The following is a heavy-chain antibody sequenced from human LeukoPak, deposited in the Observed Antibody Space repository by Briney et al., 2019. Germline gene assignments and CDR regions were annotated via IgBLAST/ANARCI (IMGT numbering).Heavy chain of an antibody. D-gene: IGHD6-6*01. CDR3: ARHRGSSSEFDP. CDR2: IYYDGRI. Sequence: SETLSLTCTVSGGSISTNNYYWGWIRQPPGEGLEWIGHIYYDGRIYYNPSLKSRVTMSVDTSKNQFSLKLSSVTAADTAVYYCARHRGSSSEFDPWGLGTLVTISS. J-gene: IGHJ5*02. CDR1: GGSISTNNYY. V-gene: IGHV4-39*01.